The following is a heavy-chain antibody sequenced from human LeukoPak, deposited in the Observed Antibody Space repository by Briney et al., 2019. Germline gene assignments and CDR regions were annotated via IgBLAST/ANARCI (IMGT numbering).Heavy chain of an antibody. D-gene: IGHD3-22*01. Sequence: SETLTLTCTVSGGSVSSGSYYWSWIRQPPGKGLEWIGYIYYSGSTNYNPSLKSRVTISVDTSKNQFSLKLSSVTAADTAVYYCARGKWYYYDSSGYSFDYWGQGTLVTVSS. V-gene: IGHV4-61*01. CDR3: ARGKWYYYDSSGYSFDY. J-gene: IGHJ4*02. CDR2: IYYSGST. CDR1: GGSVSSGSYY.